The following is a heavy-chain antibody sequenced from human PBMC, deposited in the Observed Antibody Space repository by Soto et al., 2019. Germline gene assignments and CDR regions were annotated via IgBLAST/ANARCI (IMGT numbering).Heavy chain of an antibody. CDR1: GFRFSDYW. Sequence: LGGSLRLSCVVSGFRFSDYWMYWVRQASGKGLVWASRINTDGTIKDYEDSVKGRFAISRDNAKNTLYLQMNSLRIEDTGVYYCARASMGTLQYWGQGTVVTVAS. J-gene: IGHJ4*02. CDR2: INTDGTIK. CDR3: ARASMGTLQY. D-gene: IGHD3-10*01. V-gene: IGHV3-74*01.